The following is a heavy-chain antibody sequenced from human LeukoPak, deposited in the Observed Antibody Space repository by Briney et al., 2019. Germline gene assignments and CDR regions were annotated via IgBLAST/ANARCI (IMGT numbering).Heavy chain of an antibody. J-gene: IGHJ6*03. CDR3: ARRGLPDV. V-gene: IGHV3-11*04. Sequence: PGGSLRLSCAASGFSFSDYYMSWVRQAPGKGLEWISYISSGAGTTIKYADSVKGRFTISRDNAKNSVYLQMNSLRVEDTAVYYCARRGLPDVWGKGTTVTVSS. CDR1: GFSFSDYY. CDR2: ISSGAGTTI. D-gene: IGHD2-15*01.